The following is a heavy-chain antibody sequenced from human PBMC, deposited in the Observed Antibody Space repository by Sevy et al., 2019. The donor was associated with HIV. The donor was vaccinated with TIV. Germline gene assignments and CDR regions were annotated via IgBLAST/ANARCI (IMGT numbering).Heavy chain of an antibody. V-gene: IGHV1-18*01. J-gene: IGHJ5*02. CDR1: GYTFSSFG. Sequence: ASVKVSCKASGYTFSSFGVSWVRQAPGQGLEWMGWIGAYNGNIKYAQNLQDRVTMTTDTSTSTAYMELTSLTSDETAVYFGARISTVRGLFNYFDPWGQGTLVTVSS. CDR2: IGAYNGNI. CDR3: ARISTVRGLFNYFDP. D-gene: IGHD3-10*01.